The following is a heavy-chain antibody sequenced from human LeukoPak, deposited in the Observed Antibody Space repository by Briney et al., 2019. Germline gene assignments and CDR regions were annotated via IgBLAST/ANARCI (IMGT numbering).Heavy chain of an antibody. Sequence: ASVKVSCKASGYTFTSYYMHWVRRGPGQGLEWMGIINPSGGSTSYAQKFQGRVTMTRDTSTNTVYMELSSLRSEDTAVFYCVRGASSIAALNPFWYFDLWGRGTLVTVSS. CDR1: GYTFTSYY. D-gene: IGHD6-6*01. CDR3: VRGASSIAALNPFWYFDL. J-gene: IGHJ2*01. CDR2: INPSGGST. V-gene: IGHV1-46*01.